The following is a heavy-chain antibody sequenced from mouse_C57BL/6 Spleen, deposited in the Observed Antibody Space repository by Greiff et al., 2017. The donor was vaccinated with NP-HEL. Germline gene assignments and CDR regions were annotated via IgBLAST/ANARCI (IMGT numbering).Heavy chain of an antibody. J-gene: IGHJ4*01. CDR3: ASITDYAMDY. V-gene: IGHV1-82*01. D-gene: IGHD1-1*01. CDR2: IYPGDGDT. Sequence: VQLQQSGPELVKPGASVKISCKASGYAFSSSWMNWVKQRPGKGLEWIGRIYPGDGDTNYNGKFKGKATLTADKSSSTAYMQLSSLTSEDSAVYCCASITDYAMDYWGQGTSVTVSS. CDR1: GYAFSSSW.